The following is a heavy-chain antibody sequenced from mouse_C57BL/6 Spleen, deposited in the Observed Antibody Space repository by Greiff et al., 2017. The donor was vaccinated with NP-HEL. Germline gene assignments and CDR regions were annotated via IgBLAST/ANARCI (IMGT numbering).Heavy chain of an antibody. J-gene: IGHJ2*01. V-gene: IGHV3-6*01. Sequence: VQLKESGPGLVKPSQSLSLTCSVTGYSITSGYYWNWIRQFPGNKLEWMGYISYDGSTNYNPSLKNRISITRDTSKNQFFLKLNSVTTEDTATYYCARDYSNYFDYWGQGTTLTVSS. D-gene: IGHD2-5*01. CDR1: GYSITSGYY. CDR2: ISYDGST. CDR3: ARDYSNYFDY.